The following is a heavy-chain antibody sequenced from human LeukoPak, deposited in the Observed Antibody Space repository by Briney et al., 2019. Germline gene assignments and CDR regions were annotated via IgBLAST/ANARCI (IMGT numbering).Heavy chain of an antibody. CDR1: GGTFSSYA. CDR2: IIPIFGTA. CDR3: ARGSAVGVPGDFDI. J-gene: IGHJ3*02. Sequence: SGKVSCKASGGTFSSYAISWVRQAPGQGLEGRGGIIPIFGTANYAQKFQGRVTITTDESTSPAYMELSSLRSEDPAVSHCARGSAVGVPGDFDIWGPGKIVTASS. V-gene: IGHV1-69*05. D-gene: IGHD1-26*01.